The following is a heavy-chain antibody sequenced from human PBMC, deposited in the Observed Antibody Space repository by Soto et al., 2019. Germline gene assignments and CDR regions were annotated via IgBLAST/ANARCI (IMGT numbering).Heavy chain of an antibody. Sequence: SETLSLTCAVNGGSLSGFYWSWIRQPPGKGLEWIGEINYSGSTNYNPSLKSRVTISVDTSKNQFSLNLSSVTAADTAVYYCARAQRMYTMVRGVMEYNWFDPWGQGTLVTVSS. D-gene: IGHD3-10*01. J-gene: IGHJ5*02. CDR2: INYSGST. CDR1: GGSLSGFY. V-gene: IGHV4-34*01. CDR3: ARAQRMYTMVRGVMEYNWFDP.